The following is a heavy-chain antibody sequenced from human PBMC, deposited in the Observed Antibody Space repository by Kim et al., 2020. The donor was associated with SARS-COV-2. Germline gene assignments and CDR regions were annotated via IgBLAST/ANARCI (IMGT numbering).Heavy chain of an antibody. Sequence: YADSVKGRFTSSRDNAKNSLYLQMNSLRAEDTALYYCAKDMSFGGDNAFDIWGQGTMVTVSS. V-gene: IGHV3-9*01. J-gene: IGHJ3*02. D-gene: IGHD1-26*01. CDR3: AKDMSFGGDNAFDI.